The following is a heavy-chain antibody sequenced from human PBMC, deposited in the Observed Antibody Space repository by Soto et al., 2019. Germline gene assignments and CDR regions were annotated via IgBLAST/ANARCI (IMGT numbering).Heavy chain of an antibody. CDR2: VSAGGGDT. J-gene: IGHJ6*02. CDR1: GFTFNSYG. V-gene: IGHV3-23*01. D-gene: IGHD1-7*01. CDR3: ARDLGDNWNYTGNYYYGMDV. Sequence: GGSLRLSCAASGFTFNSYGMNWVRQAPGKGLEWVAGVSAGGGDTSYADSVKGRFTISRDNSKDTLYLQMNSLRSEDTAVYYCARDLGDNWNYTGNYYYGMDVWGQGTTVTVSS.